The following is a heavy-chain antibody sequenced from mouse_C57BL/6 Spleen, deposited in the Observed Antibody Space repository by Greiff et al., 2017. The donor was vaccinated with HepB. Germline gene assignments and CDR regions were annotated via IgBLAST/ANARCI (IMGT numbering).Heavy chain of an antibody. CDR2: IDPANGNT. J-gene: IGHJ2*01. V-gene: IGHV14-3*01. CDR3: ARDGGKDYDE. CDR1: GFNIKNTY. Sequence: VQLQQSVAELVRPGASVKLSCTASGFNIKNTYMPWVKQRPEQCLEWIGRIDPANGNTKYAPKFQGKATITADTSSNTAYLQSSSLTSEDTAIYNSARDGGKDYDEWGQGTTLTVSS.